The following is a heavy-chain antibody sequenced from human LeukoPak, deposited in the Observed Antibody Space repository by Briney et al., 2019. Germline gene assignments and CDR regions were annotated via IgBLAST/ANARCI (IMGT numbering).Heavy chain of an antibody. CDR2: ISGNGGTT. CDR1: GFSFGSYG. CDR3: AAPGVPAATYYFDY. Sequence: PGGSLRLSCAASGFSFGSYGLSWVRQAPGKGPQWVSYISGNGGTTHYADSVEGRFTISRDNSKNTVYLQMNSLRAEDTAVYYCAAPGVPAATYYFDYWGQGTLVTVSS. D-gene: IGHD2-2*01. J-gene: IGHJ4*02. V-gene: IGHV3-48*01.